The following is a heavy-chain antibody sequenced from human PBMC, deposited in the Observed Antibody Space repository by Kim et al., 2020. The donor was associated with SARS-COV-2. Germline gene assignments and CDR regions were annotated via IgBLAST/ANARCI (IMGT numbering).Heavy chain of an antibody. J-gene: IGHJ2*01. CDR1: GGSISSHY. Sequence: SETLSLTCTVSGGSISSHYWSWIRQPPGKGLEWIGYIYYSGSTNYNPSLKSRVTISVDTSKNQFSLKLSSVTAADTAVYYCARVSGIRFLEWLPSPNWYFDLWGRGTLVTVSS. D-gene: IGHD3-3*01. CDR3: ARVSGIRFLEWLPSPNWYFDL. CDR2: IYYSGST. V-gene: IGHV4-59*11.